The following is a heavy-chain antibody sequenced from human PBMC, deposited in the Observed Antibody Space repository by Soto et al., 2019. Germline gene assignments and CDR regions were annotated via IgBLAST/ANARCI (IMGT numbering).Heavy chain of an antibody. V-gene: IGHV1-69*01. J-gene: IGHJ4*02. CDR1: GGSFSSYD. CDR3: ASPHPSSDIVVVATTPPGDSFDY. Sequence: GQVSCKCSGGSFSSYDINWVRQAPGQGLEWMGGITPIFGTPNYAQKFQGRVTITADASTSTAYMELSSLRSDDTAIYYCASPHPSSDIVVVATTPPGDSFDYWGQGTLVTVSS. CDR2: ITPIFGTP. D-gene: IGHD2-2*01.